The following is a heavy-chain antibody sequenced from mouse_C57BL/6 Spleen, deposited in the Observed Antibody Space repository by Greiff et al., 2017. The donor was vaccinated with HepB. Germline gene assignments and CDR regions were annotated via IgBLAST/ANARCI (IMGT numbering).Heavy chain of an antibody. D-gene: IGHD2-4*01. CDR1: GFTFSSYG. CDR3: ARRLDYDSLFAY. V-gene: IGHV5-6*02. Sequence: EVNVVESGGDLVKPGGSLKLSCAASGFTFSSYGMSWVRQTPDKRLEWVATISSGGSYTYYPDSVKGRFTISRDNAKNTLYLQMSSLKSEDTAMYYCARRLDYDSLFAYWGQGTLVTVSA. J-gene: IGHJ3*01. CDR2: ISSGGSYT.